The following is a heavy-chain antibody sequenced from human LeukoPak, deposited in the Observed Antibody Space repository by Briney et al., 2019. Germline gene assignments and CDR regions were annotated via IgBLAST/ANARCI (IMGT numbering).Heavy chain of an antibody. D-gene: IGHD3-10*01. CDR1: GFTFSSYA. CDR3: AGSYGSGIYYRYFDY. Sequence: GGSLRLSCAASGFTFSSYAMHWVRQAPGKGLEWVAVISYDGSNKYYADSVKGRFTISRDNAKNSLYLQMNSLRAEDTAVYYCAGSYGSGIYYRYFDYWGQGTLVTVSS. J-gene: IGHJ4*02. CDR2: ISYDGSNK. V-gene: IGHV3-30-3*01.